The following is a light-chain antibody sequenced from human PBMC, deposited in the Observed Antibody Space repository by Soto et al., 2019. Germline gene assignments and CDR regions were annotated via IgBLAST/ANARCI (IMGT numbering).Light chain of an antibody. CDR1: QSISSW. Sequence: DIQMPQSPSTLSASVGDRVTITCRASQSISSWLAWYQQKPGKAPKLLIYDASSVESGVPSRFSGSGSATEFTLTISSLQPDDFATYYCQQYNSDSPGTFGQGTKVELK. J-gene: IGKJ1*01. V-gene: IGKV1-5*01. CDR3: QQYNSDSPGT. CDR2: DAS.